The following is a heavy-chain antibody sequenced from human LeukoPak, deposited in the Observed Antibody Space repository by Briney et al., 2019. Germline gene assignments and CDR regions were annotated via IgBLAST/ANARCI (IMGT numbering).Heavy chain of an antibody. Sequence: GGSLRLSCAASGFTFSSYWMHWVRQAPGKGLVWVSRINSDGSSTSYADSVKGRFTISRDNAKNTLYLQMNSLRAEDTAVYYCARAYYQRRGAFDIWGQGTMVTVSS. J-gene: IGHJ3*02. V-gene: IGHV3-74*01. CDR1: GFTFSSYW. D-gene: IGHD2-2*01. CDR2: INSDGSST. CDR3: ARAYYQRRGAFDI.